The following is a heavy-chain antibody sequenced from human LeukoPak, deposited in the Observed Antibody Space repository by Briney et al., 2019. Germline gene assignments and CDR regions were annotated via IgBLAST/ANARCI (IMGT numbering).Heavy chain of an antibody. CDR3: ARGHDAFDI. CDR2: IYTNGSS. J-gene: IGHJ3*02. CDR1: GDSITSYF. V-gene: IGHV4-4*07. Sequence: PSETLSLTCTVSGDSITSYFWSWIRHPAGKGLEWIGHIYTNGSSSYNPSLKSRVTMSRNTSKNQFSLKLSSVTAADTAVYYCARGHDAFDIWGQGTMVTVSS.